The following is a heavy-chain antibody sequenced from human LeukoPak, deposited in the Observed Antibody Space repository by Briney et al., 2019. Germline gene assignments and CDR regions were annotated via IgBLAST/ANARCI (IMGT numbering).Heavy chain of an antibody. D-gene: IGHD1-26*01. Sequence: PSETLSLTCAVSGGSISSGSYSWNWIRQPPGKGLEWIGYIYYSGSAYYNPSLKNRFTISVDTSKNQFSLKLSSVIAADTAVYYCATIVGASYLDYWGQGTLVTVSS. V-gene: IGHV4-30-4*07. J-gene: IGHJ4*02. CDR1: GGSISSGSYS. CDR3: ATIVGASYLDY. CDR2: IYYSGSA.